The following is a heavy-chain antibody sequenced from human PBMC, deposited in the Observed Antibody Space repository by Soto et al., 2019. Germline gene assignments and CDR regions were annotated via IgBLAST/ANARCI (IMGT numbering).Heavy chain of an antibody. J-gene: IGHJ6*02. V-gene: IGHV1-3*01. D-gene: IGHD2-2*01. CDR3: ARKSYCISTRSNGMDV. CDR2: INAGNGNT. Sequence: ASVKVSCKASGYTFTSYAMHWVRQAPGQRLEWMGWINAGNGNTKYSQKFQGRVTITRDTSASTAYMELSSLRSEDTAVYYCARKSYCISTRSNGMDVWGQGTTVTVSS. CDR1: GYTFTSYA.